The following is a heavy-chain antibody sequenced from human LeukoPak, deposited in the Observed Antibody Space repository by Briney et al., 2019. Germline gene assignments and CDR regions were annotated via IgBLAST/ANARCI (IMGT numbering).Heavy chain of an antibody. CDR2: INPNSGST. CDR1: GYTFTGYY. V-gene: IGHV1-2*02. CDR3: ARFYNFYGDYYFDY. Sequence: ASVKVSCKASGYTFTGYYMHWVRQAPGQGLEWMGWINPNSGSTNYAQKFQGRVAMTRDTSIRTAYMELSRLRSDDTAVYYCARFYNFYGDYYFDYWGQGTLVTVSS. J-gene: IGHJ4*02. D-gene: IGHD4-17*01.